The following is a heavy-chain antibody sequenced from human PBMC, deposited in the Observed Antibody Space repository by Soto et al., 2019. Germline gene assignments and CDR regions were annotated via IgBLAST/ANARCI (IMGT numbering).Heavy chain of an antibody. CDR2: ISSSSSYI. J-gene: IGHJ3*02. V-gene: IGHV3-21*01. CDR3: ARARRSSSSGNAFDI. D-gene: IGHD6-6*01. Sequence: EVQLVESGGGLVQPGGSLRLSCAASGFTFSSYSMNWVRQAPGKGLEWVSSISSSSSYIYYADSVKGRFTISRDNAKNSLYLQMNSLRAEDTAVYYCARARRSSSSGNAFDIWGQGTMVTVSS. CDR1: GFTFSSYS.